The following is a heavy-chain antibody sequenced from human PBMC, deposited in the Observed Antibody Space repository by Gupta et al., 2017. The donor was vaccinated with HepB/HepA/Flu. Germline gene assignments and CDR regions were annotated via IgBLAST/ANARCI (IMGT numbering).Heavy chain of an antibody. CDR1: GGSISSSSYY. D-gene: IGHD2-2*01. CDR3: ARGESDIVVVPAAFDI. J-gene: IGHJ3*02. CDR2: IYYSGST. Sequence: QLQLQESGPGLVTPSETLSLTCTVSGGSISSSSYYWGWIRQPPGKGLEWIGSIYYSGSTYYNPSLKSRVTISVDTSKNQFSLKLSSVTAADTAVYYCARGESDIVVVPAAFDIWGQGTMVTVSS. V-gene: IGHV4-39*01.